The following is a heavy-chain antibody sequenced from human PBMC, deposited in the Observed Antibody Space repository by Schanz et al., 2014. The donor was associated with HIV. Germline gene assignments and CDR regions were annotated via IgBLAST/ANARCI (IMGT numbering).Heavy chain of an antibody. CDR3: ARDRLHPGNGMDV. CDR1: GFNFNSYG. D-gene: IGHD4-4*01. CDR2: LSYDGINK. J-gene: IGHJ6*02. Sequence: VQLLESGGGLEQPGGSLRLSCVASGFNFNSYGMHWVRQAPGKGLEWVAVLSYDGINKYFADSVKGRFTISRDNSKKTVFLQMNNLRAEDTAVYYCARDRLHPGNGMDVWGQGTTVTVSS. V-gene: IGHV3-30*03.